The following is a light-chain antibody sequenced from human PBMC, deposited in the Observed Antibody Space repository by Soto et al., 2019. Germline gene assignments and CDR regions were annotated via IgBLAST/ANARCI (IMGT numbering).Light chain of an antibody. CDR3: QHRNNWPSIT. V-gene: IGKV3D-20*02. CDR1: QSVRSSH. J-gene: IGKJ5*01. Sequence: EIVLTQSPGTLSLSPGERATLSCRASQSVRSSHLAWYQQMPGQAPRLLIYGTSNRATGIPDRFSGSGSGTDFTLTISSLEPEDFAVYYCQHRNNWPSITFGQGTRLEIK. CDR2: GTS.